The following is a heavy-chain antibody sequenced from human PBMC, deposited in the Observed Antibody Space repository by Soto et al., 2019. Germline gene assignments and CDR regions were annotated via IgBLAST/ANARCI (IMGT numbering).Heavy chain of an antibody. D-gene: IGHD5-12*01. J-gene: IGHJ4*02. CDR1: GASISTPGSY. V-gene: IGHV4-39*01. Sequence: TLSLTCTVSGASISTPGSYWGWVRQSPGTGLQWIGFVYYTGDTYYSPSFKSRVTMSVDTSKNQLSMTLSSVTAADTAVYYCARLVDGYNLYDYWGQGTLVTVSS. CDR3: ARLVDGYNLYDY. CDR2: VYYTGDT.